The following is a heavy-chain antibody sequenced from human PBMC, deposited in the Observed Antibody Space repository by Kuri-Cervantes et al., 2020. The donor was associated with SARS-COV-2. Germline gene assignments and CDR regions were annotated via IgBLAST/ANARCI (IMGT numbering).Heavy chain of an antibody. CDR1: GFTFSSYG. CDR3: AGTKRGKTYFDY. Sequence: GESLKISCAASGFTFSSYGMHWVRQAPGKGLEWVAFIRYDGSNKYYADSVKGRFTISRDNSKNTMYLQMNSLTAEDTAVYYCAGTKRGKTYFDYWGQGTLVTVSS. V-gene: IGHV3-30*02. J-gene: IGHJ4*02. CDR2: IRYDGSNK. D-gene: IGHD1-7*01.